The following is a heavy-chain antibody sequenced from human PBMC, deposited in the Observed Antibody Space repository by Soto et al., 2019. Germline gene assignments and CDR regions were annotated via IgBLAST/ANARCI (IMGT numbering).Heavy chain of an antibody. D-gene: IGHD3-10*01. CDR2: IDPSDSYT. Sequence: GESLKISCKGSGYSFTSYWISWVRQMPGKGLEWMGRIDPSDSYTNYSPSFQGHVTISADKSISTAYLQWSSLRASDTAMYYCARLGAYGSGSYYYGMDVWGQGTTVTVSS. J-gene: IGHJ6*02. V-gene: IGHV5-10-1*01. CDR3: ARLGAYGSGSYYYGMDV. CDR1: GYSFTSYW.